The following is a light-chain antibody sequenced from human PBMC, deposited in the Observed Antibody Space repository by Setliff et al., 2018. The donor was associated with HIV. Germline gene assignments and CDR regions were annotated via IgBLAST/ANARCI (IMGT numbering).Light chain of an antibody. CDR1: SSDVGGYSL. J-gene: IGLJ1*01. CDR3: SSYAITNTLP. Sequence: QSVLTQPASVPGSPGQSITISCTGTSSDVGGYSLVSWYQQHPGKAPKLIIYEVRNRPSGVSHRFSGSKSGNTASLTISGLQAEDEADYYCSSYAITNTLPFGTGTKGTVL. V-gene: IGLV2-14*03. CDR2: EVR.